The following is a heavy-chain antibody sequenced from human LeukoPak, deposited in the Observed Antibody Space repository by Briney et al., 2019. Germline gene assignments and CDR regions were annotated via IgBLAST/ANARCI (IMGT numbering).Heavy chain of an antibody. D-gene: IGHD6-19*01. Sequence: PGGSLRLSCAASGFTFSSYGMSWVRQAPGKGLEWVSAISGSGGSTYYADSVKGRFTISRDNSKNTLYLQMNSLRAEDTAVYYCAKDKQWLVMTAFDYWGQGTLVTVSS. CDR3: AKDKQWLVMTAFDY. CDR2: ISGSGGST. CDR1: GFTFSSYG. V-gene: IGHV3-23*01. J-gene: IGHJ4*02.